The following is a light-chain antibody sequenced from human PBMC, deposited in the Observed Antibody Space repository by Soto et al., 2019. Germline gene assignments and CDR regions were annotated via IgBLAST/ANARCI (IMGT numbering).Light chain of an antibody. J-gene: IGLJ2*01. V-gene: IGLV1-40*01. CDR1: SSNIGAGYD. CDR2: GNS. Sequence: QSVLTQPPSVSGAPGQRVTISCTGSSSNIGAGYDVHWYQQLPGTAPKLLIYGNSNRPSGVPDRFSGSKSGTSASLAITGLQAEDDADDYGQSYDSSLSGPNVVFGGGTKLTVL. CDR3: QSYDSSLSGPNVV.